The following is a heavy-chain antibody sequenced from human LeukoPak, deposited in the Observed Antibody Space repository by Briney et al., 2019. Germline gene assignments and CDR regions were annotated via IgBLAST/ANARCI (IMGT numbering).Heavy chain of an antibody. Sequence: SETLSLTCTVSGGSISSYYWSWIRQPPGKGLEWIGYIYYSGSTNYNPSLKSRVTISVDTSKNQFSLKLSSVTAADTAVYYCARLRFGELLDRYGMDGWGQGTTVTVSS. CDR3: ARLRFGELLDRYGMDG. V-gene: IGHV4-59*01. D-gene: IGHD3-10*01. CDR2: IYYSGST. J-gene: IGHJ6*02. CDR1: GGSISSYY.